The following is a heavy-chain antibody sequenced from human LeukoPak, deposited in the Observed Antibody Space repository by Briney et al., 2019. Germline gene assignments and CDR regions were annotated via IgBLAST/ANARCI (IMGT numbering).Heavy chain of an antibody. Sequence: ASVKVSCKASGYSFTAFYIHWVRQAPGQGLEWMGWIHPRSGETNYAYKFRGRVTMTRDTSISTAYMELRRLRSDDTAVYYCAREGRVDSAVVLFDYWGQGTLVTVSS. J-gene: IGHJ4*02. V-gene: IGHV1-2*02. CDR2: IHPRSGET. CDR3: AREGRVDSAVVLFDY. CDR1: GYSFTAFY. D-gene: IGHD5-18*01.